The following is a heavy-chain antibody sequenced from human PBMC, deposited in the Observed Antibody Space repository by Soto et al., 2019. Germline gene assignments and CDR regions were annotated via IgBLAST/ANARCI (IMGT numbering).Heavy chain of an antibody. D-gene: IGHD2-2*02. CDR2: IYTSGST. CDR3: ASGCSSTSCYSTGPGYCYGMDV. V-gene: IGHV4-4*07. CDR1: GGSISSYY. Sequence: SETLSLTCTVSGGSISSYYWSWIRQPAGKGLEWIGRIYTSGSTNYNPSLKSRVTMSVDTSKNQFSLKLSSVTAADTAVYYCASGCSSTSCYSTGPGYCYGMDVWGQGTTVTVSS. J-gene: IGHJ6*02.